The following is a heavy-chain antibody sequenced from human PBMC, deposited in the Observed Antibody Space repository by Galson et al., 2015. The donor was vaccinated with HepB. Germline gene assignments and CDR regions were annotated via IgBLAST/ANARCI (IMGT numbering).Heavy chain of an antibody. CDR3: AKAAGVVIGDGFDI. D-gene: IGHD2-21*01. Sequence: SLRLSCAASGFSFSSYGMHWVRQAPGKGLEWVAVISHDGSKKYYADSVKGRFTISRDNSKNTLYLQMNSLRAEDMAVYYCAKAAGVVIGDGFDIWGQGTMVTVSS. CDR1: GFSFSSYG. J-gene: IGHJ3*02. CDR2: ISHDGSKK. V-gene: IGHV3-30*18.